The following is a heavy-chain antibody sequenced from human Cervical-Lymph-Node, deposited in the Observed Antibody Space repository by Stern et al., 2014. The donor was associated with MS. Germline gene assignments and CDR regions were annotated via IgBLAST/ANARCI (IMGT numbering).Heavy chain of an antibody. Sequence: QVQLVESGAVVKKPGASVKVSCKASGYTFTDFYIHWGRQAPGQGLEWMGGINPHSRDTKISQKILGRVSFIRDKTLKTTYMELTRLKSDDRAIYYCAAPYSSDWSPDHWGQGTAVTVSS. CDR1: GYTFTDFY. J-gene: IGHJ5*02. D-gene: IGHD6-19*01. CDR2: INPHSRDT. CDR3: AAPYSSDWSPDH. V-gene: IGHV1-2*02.